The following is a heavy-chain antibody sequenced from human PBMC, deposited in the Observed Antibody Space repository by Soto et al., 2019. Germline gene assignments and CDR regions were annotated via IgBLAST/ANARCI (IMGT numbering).Heavy chain of an antibody. CDR2: IYPGDSDT. CDR3: ARIAAADTLIALAGIHIYYFDY. D-gene: IGHD6-13*01. J-gene: IGHJ4*02. V-gene: IGHV5-51*01. CDR1: GYSFTSYW. Sequence: GESLKISCKGSGYSFTSYWIGWVRQMPGKGLEWMGIIYPGDSDTRYSPSFQGQVTISADKSISTAYLQWSSLKASDTAMYYCARIAAADTLIALAGIHIYYFDYWVQGTLATVPS.